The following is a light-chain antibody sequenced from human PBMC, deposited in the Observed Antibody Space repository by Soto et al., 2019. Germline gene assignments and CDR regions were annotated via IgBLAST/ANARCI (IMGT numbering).Light chain of an antibody. CDR2: DAS. CDR1: QSISSW. J-gene: IGKJ4*01. V-gene: IGKV1-5*01. CDR3: QQYNSYPLT. Sequence: DIQMTQSPSTLSASVGDRVTITCRASQSISSWLAWYHQKPGKAPKLLIYDASSLESGVPSKFSGSGSGTEFPLTISSLQPDDFATYYCQQYNSYPLTFGGGTRWIS.